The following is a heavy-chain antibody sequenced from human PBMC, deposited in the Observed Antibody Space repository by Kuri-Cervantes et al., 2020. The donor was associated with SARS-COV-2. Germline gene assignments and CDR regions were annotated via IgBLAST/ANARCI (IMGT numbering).Heavy chain of an antibody. CDR2: ISSNGGST. CDR3: SSIAARNSFDY. V-gene: IGHV3-64D*09. J-gene: IGHJ4*02. CDR1: GFTFSSYA. D-gene: IGHD6-6*01. Sequence: GESLKISCSASGFTFSSYAMHWVRQAPGKGLEYVSAISSNGGSTYYADSVKGRFTISRDNSKNTLYLQMSSLRAEDTAVYYCSSIAARNSFDYWGQGTLVTVSS.